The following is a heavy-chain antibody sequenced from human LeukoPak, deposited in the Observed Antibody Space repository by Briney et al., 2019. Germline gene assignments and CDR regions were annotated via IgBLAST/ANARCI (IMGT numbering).Heavy chain of an antibody. D-gene: IGHD6-19*01. V-gene: IGHV4-4*02. J-gene: IGHJ4*02. CDR3: ARVPGGYSSGWYFDC. CDR2: IYHSGST. Sequence: SETLSHTCAVPGGSISSSNWRSWVRQPPGKGLEWFGEIYHSGSTNYNPSLKSRVTISVDKSKKQFSLKLSSVTAADTAVYYCARVPGGYSSGWYFDCWGQGTLVTVSS. CDR1: GGSISSSNW.